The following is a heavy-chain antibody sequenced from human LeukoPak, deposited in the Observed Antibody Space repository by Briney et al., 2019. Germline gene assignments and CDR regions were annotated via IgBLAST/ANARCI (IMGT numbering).Heavy chain of an antibody. CDR1: GFTFSSYG. CDR3: EKEVRGSSRTGTAWDY. V-gene: IGHV3-30*02. D-gene: IGHD1-1*01. CDR2: IRYDGSNK. J-gene: IGHJ4*02. Sequence: GGSLRLSCAASGFTFSSYGMNWVRQAPGKGLEWVAFIRYDGSNKYYADSVKGRFTISRDNSNNTLYLQMNSLRAEDTAVYYCEKEVRGSSRTGTAWDYRGQGTLVTVSS.